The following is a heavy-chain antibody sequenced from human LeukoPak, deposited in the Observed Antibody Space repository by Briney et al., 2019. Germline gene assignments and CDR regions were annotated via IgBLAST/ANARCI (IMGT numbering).Heavy chain of an antibody. J-gene: IGHJ3*02. D-gene: IGHD6-13*01. CDR1: AFSLTIYS. Sequence: AGSLRLAWATSAFSLTIYSMRCDRHPAGKVREWVSSISTISSYIYYADSVKGRFTISRDNAKNSLFLQMNSLRAEDRAVYYCARDLPKYSSSWSGITVDAFDIWGQGTMVTVSS. CDR3: ARDLPKYSSSWSGITVDAFDI. CDR2: ISTISSYI. V-gene: IGHV3-21*01.